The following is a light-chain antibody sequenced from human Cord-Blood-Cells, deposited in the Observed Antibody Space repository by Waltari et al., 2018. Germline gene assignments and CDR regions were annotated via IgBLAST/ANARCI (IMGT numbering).Light chain of an antibody. Sequence: EIVMTQSPATLSVSPGERATLSCRASQSVSSNLAWYQQKPGQAPRLLIYGASTRATGIPARFSGSGSGTEFTLTISSRQSEDVEVEYCQQYKNWTPMYTFGQGTKLEIK. CDR3: QQYKNWTPMYT. J-gene: IGKJ2*01. V-gene: IGKV3-15*01. CDR1: QSVSSN. CDR2: GAS.